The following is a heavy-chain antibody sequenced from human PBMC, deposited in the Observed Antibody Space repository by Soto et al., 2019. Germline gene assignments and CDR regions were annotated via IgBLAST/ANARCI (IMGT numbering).Heavy chain of an antibody. CDR3: ARHEGWTGPDQ. Sequence: SLTCAVSGASIGSGGWWSWVRQPPGEGLEWIAEIFHDGNTNYSPSLKSRVTISVDKSQNQFSLNVYSVTAADTAVYYCARHEGWTGPDQWGQGTLVTVSS. V-gene: IGHV4-4*02. D-gene: IGHD2-8*02. CDR1: GASIGSGGW. J-gene: IGHJ5*02. CDR2: IFHDGNT.